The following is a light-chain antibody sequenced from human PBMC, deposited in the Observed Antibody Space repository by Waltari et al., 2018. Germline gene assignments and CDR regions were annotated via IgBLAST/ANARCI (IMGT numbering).Light chain of an antibody. Sequence: DIQMTQSPSSLSASVGDRVTLTCRVSQSISGYLNWYQQKPGKAPKVLIYATSSLQSGVPSRFSGSGSGTDFTLTISSLQPEDFATYYCQQSYRTPPLTFGGGTKVEIK. J-gene: IGKJ4*01. CDR1: QSISGY. CDR2: ATS. CDR3: QQSYRTPPLT. V-gene: IGKV1-39*01.